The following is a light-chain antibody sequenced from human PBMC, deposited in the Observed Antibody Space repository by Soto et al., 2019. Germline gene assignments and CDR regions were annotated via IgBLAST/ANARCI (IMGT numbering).Light chain of an antibody. CDR3: QHWTDYSWT. CDR2: KTS. Sequence: AIQMTQSPSSLSASVGDRVTITCRASQGIRNDLGWYQQKPGKAPNLLIYKTSSLESGVPSRFSGSGSGTEFTLTISSLQPDDFATYYCQHWTDYSWTFGQGTKVEVK. CDR1: QGIRND. J-gene: IGKJ1*01. V-gene: IGKV1-6*01.